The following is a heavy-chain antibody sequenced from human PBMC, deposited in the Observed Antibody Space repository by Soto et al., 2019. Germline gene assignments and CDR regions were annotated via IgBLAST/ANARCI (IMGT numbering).Heavy chain of an antibody. Sequence: SETLSLTCTVSGGSISSSSYYWGWIRQPPGKGLEWIGSIYYSGSTYYNPSLKSRVTISVDTSKNQFSLKLSSVTAADTAVYYCARHSGYDFWSGYPGSYYYYGMEVWGQGTTVTVSS. CDR1: GGSISSSSYY. V-gene: IGHV4-39*01. J-gene: IGHJ6*02. CDR3: ARHSGYDFWSGYPGSYYYYGMEV. CDR2: IYYSGST. D-gene: IGHD3-3*01.